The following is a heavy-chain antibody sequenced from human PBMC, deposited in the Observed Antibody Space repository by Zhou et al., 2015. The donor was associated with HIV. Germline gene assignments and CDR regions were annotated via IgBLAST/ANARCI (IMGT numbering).Heavy chain of an antibody. D-gene: IGHD5-12*01. CDR1: GGTFSSYA. J-gene: IGHJ6*02. CDR2: IIPIFGTA. V-gene: IGHV1-69*05. Sequence: QVQLVQSGAEVKKPGSSVKVSCKASGGTFSSYAISWVRQAPGQGLEWMGGIIPIFGTANYAQKLQGRVTMTTDTSTSTAYMELRSLRSDDTAVYYCARLRAERWDGYDPYYYYYYGMDVWGQGTTVTVSS. CDR3: ARLRAERWDGYDPYYYYYYGMDV.